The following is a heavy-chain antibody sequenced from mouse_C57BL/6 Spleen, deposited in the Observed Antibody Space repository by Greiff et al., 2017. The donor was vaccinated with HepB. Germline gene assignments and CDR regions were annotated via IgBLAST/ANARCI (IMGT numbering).Heavy chain of an antibody. D-gene: IGHD1-1*01. J-gene: IGHJ3*01. CDR2: ISDGGSYT. CDR1: GFTFSGYA. Sequence: EVQLVESGGGLVKPGASLKLSCAASGFTFSGYAMSWVRQTPEKRLEWVATISDGGSYTYYPDNVKGRITISRDNAKNNRYLQMSHLKSEDTAMYYWARDQYYGSSPWFAYWGQGTLVTVAA. V-gene: IGHV5-4*01. CDR3: ARDQYYGSSPWFAY.